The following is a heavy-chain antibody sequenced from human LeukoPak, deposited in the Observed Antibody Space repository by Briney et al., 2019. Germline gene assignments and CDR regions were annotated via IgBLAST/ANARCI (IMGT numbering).Heavy chain of an antibody. J-gene: IGHJ4*02. CDR2: INPKSGDT. Sequence: ASVKVSCKASGSFSDHYIHWIRQAPGHGPEWLGWINPKSGDTNYGQNFQDRVTMTRDTSITTVYMELTSLTSHDTALYYCARGASGTLRSFGWLTQEPLDFWGQGTLVTVSS. D-gene: IGHD3-10*01. CDR1: GSFSDHY. V-gene: IGHV1-2*02. CDR3: ARGASGTLRSFGWLTQEPLDF.